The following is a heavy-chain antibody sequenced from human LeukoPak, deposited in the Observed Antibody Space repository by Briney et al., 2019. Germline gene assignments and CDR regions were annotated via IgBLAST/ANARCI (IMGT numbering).Heavy chain of an antibody. J-gene: IGHJ4*02. D-gene: IGHD6-6*01. CDR1: GGSFSGYY. CDR3: GRSPGWTIAARPLDF. Sequence: SETLSLTCAVYGGSFSGYYWTWIRQPPGKGLEWIGEINHSRGTNYNPSLKSRVTISVDTSKNQFSLKLTPVTAADTALYYCGRSPGWTIAARPLDFWGQGALVTVSS. CDR2: INHSRGT. V-gene: IGHV4-34*01.